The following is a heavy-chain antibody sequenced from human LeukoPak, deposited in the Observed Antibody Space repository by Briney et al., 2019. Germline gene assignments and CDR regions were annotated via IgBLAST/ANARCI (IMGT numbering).Heavy chain of an antibody. J-gene: IGHJ3*02. CDR1: GGSISSYY. Sequence: SETLSLTCTVSGGSISSYYWSWIRQPPGKGLEWIGYIYYSGSTNYNPSLKSRVTISVDTSKNQFSLKLSSVTAADTAVYYCARDRAVVVGSNDAFDIWGQGTMVTVSS. D-gene: IGHD2-15*01. V-gene: IGHV4-59*01. CDR2: IYYSGST. CDR3: ARDRAVVVGSNDAFDI.